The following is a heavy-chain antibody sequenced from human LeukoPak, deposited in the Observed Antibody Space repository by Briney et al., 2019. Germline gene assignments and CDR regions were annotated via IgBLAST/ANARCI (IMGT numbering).Heavy chain of an antibody. CDR3: ARGHLAVPAAMDLY. V-gene: IGHV1-2*06. D-gene: IGHD2-2*01. Sequence: GASVKVSCKASGYTFTGYYMHWVRQAPGQGLEWMGRINPNSGGTNYAQKFQGRVTMTRDTSISTAYMELSRLRSDDTAVYYCARGHLAVPAAMDLYWGQGTLVTVSS. J-gene: IGHJ4*02. CDR2: INPNSGGT. CDR1: GYTFTGYY.